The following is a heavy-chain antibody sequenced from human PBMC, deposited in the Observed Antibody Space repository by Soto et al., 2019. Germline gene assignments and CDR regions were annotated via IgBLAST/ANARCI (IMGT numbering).Heavy chain of an antibody. Sequence: QVQLVQSGAEVKKPGSSVKVSCKASGGTFSSYAISWVRQAPGQGREWLGGIIPIFGKANYAQKFQGRVTITADESTSTAYMELSSLRSEETAVYYCARGWYYGSGSRGECYYGRDVCGQGPPVTVSS. D-gene: IGHD3-10*01. J-gene: IGHJ6*02. CDR2: IIPIFGKA. CDR1: GGTFSSYA. V-gene: IGHV1-69*12. CDR3: ARGWYYGSGSRGECYYGRDV.